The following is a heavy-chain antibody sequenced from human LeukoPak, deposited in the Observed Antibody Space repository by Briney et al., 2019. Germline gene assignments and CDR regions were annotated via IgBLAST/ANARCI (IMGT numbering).Heavy chain of an antibody. CDR1: GFTFSSYA. Sequence: GGSLRLSCAASGFTFSSYAMSWVRQAPGKGLEWISAIGGSGGSTYYADSVKGRFTISRDNSKNTLYLQMNSLRAEDTAVYYCAKTGSNPRAFDIWGQGTMVTVSS. V-gene: IGHV3-23*01. D-gene: IGHD1-14*01. CDR2: IGGSGGST. CDR3: AKTGSNPRAFDI. J-gene: IGHJ3*02.